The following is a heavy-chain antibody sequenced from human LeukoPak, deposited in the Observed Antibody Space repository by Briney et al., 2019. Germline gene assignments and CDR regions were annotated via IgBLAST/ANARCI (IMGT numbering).Heavy chain of an antibody. Sequence: SETLSLTCIVSGDSISSGYYSWGWIRQPPGKGLEWIGNISYSGSTNYNPSLKSRVTISVDTSKNHFSLKLNSMTATDTAVYYCASLPSGNYPGYFDYWGQGTQVTVSS. V-gene: IGHV4-39*02. D-gene: IGHD1-26*01. CDR2: ISYSGST. CDR1: GDSISSGYYS. J-gene: IGHJ4*02. CDR3: ASLPSGNYPGYFDY.